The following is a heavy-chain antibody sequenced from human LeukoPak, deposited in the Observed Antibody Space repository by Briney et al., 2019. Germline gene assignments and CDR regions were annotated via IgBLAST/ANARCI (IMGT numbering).Heavy chain of an antibody. CDR1: GYTFTSYG. V-gene: IGHV1-18*01. Sequence: ASVKVSCKASGYTFTSYGISWVRQAPGQGLEWMGWISAYNGNTNYAQKLQGRVTMTTDTSTSTAYMELRSLRSDDTAVYYCARVEGSGWTWAFDAFDIWGQGTMVTVSS. D-gene: IGHD6-19*01. CDR3: ARVEGSGWTWAFDAFDI. CDR2: ISAYNGNT. J-gene: IGHJ3*02.